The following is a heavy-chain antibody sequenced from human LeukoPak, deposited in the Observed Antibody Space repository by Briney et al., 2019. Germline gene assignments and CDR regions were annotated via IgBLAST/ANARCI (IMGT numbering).Heavy chain of an antibody. CDR2: VRYSGKT. J-gene: IGHJ4*02. D-gene: IGHD3-22*01. V-gene: IGHV4-59*04. CDR3: ARHYYDSSGSRRDYYFDY. Sequence: PSETLSLTCTVSGGSISSYYWSWIRQPPGKGLEWIGSVRYSGKTYYNPSLKSRLTMSVDTSKSQFSLKLSSVTAADTAVYFCARHYYDSSGSRRDYYFDYWGQGTLVTVSS. CDR1: GGSISSYY.